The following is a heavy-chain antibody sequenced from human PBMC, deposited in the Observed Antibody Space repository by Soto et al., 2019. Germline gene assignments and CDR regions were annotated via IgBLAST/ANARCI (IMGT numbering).Heavy chain of an antibody. D-gene: IGHD6-19*01. CDR3: ARGGWYIDY. V-gene: IGHV4-59*11. CDR2: IYYSGDT. CDR1: GGSMIGHC. J-gene: IGHJ4*02. Sequence: SETLSLTCTAAGGSMIGHCWSWIRQPPGKGLEYIGYIYYSGDTNYNPSLKSRVTISVDTSKNQFPLKLSSVTAADTAVYFCARGGWYIDYWGQGTLVTVSS.